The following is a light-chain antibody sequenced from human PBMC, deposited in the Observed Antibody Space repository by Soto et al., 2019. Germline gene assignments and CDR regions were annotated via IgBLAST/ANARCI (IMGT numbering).Light chain of an antibody. J-gene: IGLJ2*01. CDR3: SSYAGTSSFVL. CDR1: SGDVGYYNY. CDR2: DVS. Sequence: QSVLTRPRSVSGSPGQSVTISCTGTSGDVGYYNYVSWYQQLPGKAPKLMIFDVSKRPSGVPGRFSGSKSGSTASLTIAGLRAEDEAHYFCSSYAGTSSFVLFGGGTKVTVL. V-gene: IGLV2-11*01.